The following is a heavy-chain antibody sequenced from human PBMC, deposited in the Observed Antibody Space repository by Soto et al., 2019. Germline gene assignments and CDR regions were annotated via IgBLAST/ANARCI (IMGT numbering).Heavy chain of an antibody. CDR3: ARHVGGSYYY. D-gene: IGHD1-26*01. CDR2: IDPSDSYT. CDR1: GYSFTSYW. J-gene: IGHJ4*02. Sequence: GESLKISCKSSGYSFTSYWITWVRQMPGKGLEWMGRIDPSDSYTDYSPSFQGHVTISVDKSISTAYLQWSSLKASDTALYYCARHVGGSYYYWGQGTLVTVSS. V-gene: IGHV5-10-1*01.